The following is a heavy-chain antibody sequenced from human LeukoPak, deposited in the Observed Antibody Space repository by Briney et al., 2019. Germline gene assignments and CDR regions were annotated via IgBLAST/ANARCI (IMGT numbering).Heavy chain of an antibody. CDR2: IIPIFGTA. D-gene: IGHD2-2*01. CDR3: ARGKRLGYCSSTSCSTPYYYYYYMDV. J-gene: IGHJ6*03. Sequence: SVKVSCKASGGTFSSYAISWVRQAPGQGLEWMGGIIPIFGTANYAQKFQGRVTITTDESTSTAYMELSSLRSEDTAVYYCARGKRLGYCSSTSCSTPYYYYYYMDVWGKGTTVTVSS. V-gene: IGHV1-69*05. CDR1: GGTFSSYA.